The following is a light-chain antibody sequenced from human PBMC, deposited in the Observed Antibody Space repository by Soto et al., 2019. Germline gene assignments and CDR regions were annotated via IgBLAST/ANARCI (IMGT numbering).Light chain of an antibody. J-gene: IGLJ2*01. Sequence: QSALTQPASVSGSPGQSITISCTGTSSDVGGYNYVSWYQQHPGKAPKHMIYDVSNRPSGVSNRFSGSKSGNTASLTISGLHAEYEADYYCSSYTSSSTLVVVGGGTKLTVL. CDR3: SSYTSSSTLVV. V-gene: IGLV2-14*01. CDR2: DVS. CDR1: SSDVGGYNY.